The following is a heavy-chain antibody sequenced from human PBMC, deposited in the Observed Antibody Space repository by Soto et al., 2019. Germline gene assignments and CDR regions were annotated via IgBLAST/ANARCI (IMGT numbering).Heavy chain of an antibody. CDR3: ARALGYSGYAGMDV. Sequence: ASVKVCWKASGDTFASYGSNWVRQAPGQGLEWMGWISPDNGNTNYAQKLQGRVTMTTDTSTSTAYMELRSLRSDDTAVYYCARALGYSGYAGMDVWGQGTTVTVSS. D-gene: IGHD5-12*01. CDR1: GDTFASYG. J-gene: IGHJ6*02. V-gene: IGHV1-18*01. CDR2: ISPDNGNT.